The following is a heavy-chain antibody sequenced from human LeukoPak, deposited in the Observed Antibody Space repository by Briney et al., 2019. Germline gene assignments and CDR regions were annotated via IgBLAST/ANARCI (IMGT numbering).Heavy chain of an antibody. Sequence: PSETLSLTCAVYGGSFSGYYWTWIRQSPGKALEWIGYIYYSGRTSYNPSLKSRVTMSVDTSKNQFSLQLSSVTAADTAVYYCARDGNPWNLDVWGRGTLVTVSS. CDR1: GGSFSGYY. J-gene: IGHJ2*01. V-gene: IGHV4-59*01. CDR3: ARDGNPWNLDV. CDR2: IYYSGRT. D-gene: IGHD1-14*01.